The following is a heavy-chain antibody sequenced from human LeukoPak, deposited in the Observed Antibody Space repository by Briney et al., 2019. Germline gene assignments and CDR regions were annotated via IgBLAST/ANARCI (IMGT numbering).Heavy chain of an antibody. Sequence: ASVKVSCKASGYTFTGYYMHWVRQAPGQGLEWMGWISTYNGNTNYAQKFQGRVTMTTDTSTSRAYMELRSLRSDDTAVYYCARDLSSGWYETSFDYWGQGTLVTVSS. D-gene: IGHD6-19*01. J-gene: IGHJ4*02. CDR3: ARDLSSGWYETSFDY. V-gene: IGHV1-18*04. CDR1: GYTFTGYY. CDR2: ISTYNGNT.